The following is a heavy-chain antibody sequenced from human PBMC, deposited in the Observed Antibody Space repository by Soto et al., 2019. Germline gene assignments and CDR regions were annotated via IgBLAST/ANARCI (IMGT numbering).Heavy chain of an antibody. J-gene: IGHJ4*02. V-gene: IGHV3-11*01. CDR3: ARVGPPLDY. CDR2: IRSSGSTI. CDR1: GFTFSDYY. Sequence: QVQLVESGGGLVKPGGSLRLSCAASGFTFSDYYMSWIRQAPGKGREWVSNIRSSGSTIYYADSVKGRFPTSRDNAKNSLHLQMNRLRADDPALYYCARVGPPLDYWGQGTLVTVSS.